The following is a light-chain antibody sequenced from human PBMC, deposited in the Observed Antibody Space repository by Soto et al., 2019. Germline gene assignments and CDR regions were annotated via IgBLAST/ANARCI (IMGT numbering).Light chain of an antibody. J-gene: IGKJ1*01. CDR2: GAS. CDR3: QQYDSSPWT. CDR1: QSVSSSY. V-gene: IGKV3-20*01. Sequence: EIVLTQSAGTLSLSPGERATLSCRASQSVSSSYLAWYQQRPGQAPRLLIYGASSRATGIPDRFSGSGSGTDFTLTISRLEPEDFAVYYCQQYDSSPWTFGQGTKVDIK.